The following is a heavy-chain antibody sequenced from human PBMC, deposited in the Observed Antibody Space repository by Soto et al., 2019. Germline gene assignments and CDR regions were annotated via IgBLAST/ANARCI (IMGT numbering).Heavy chain of an antibody. V-gene: IGHV4-59*01. D-gene: IGHD6-13*01. J-gene: IGHJ5*02. CDR3: ARTESAAGSWFDP. CDR1: GGSISSYY. Sequence: TSETLSLTCTVSGGSISSYYWSWIRQPPGKGPEWIGYIYYSGSTNYNPSLKSRVTISVDTSKNQFSLKLSSVTAADTAVYYCARTESAAGSWFDPWGQGTLVTVSS. CDR2: IYYSGST.